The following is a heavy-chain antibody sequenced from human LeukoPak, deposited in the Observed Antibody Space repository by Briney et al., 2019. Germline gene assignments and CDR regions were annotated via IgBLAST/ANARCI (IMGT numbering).Heavy chain of an antibody. CDR1: GFTFSSYS. CDR3: AKNYYYYYGMDV. V-gene: IGHV3-21*01. Sequence: PGGSLRLSCAASGFTFSSYSMNWVRQAPGKGLGWVSSISSSSSYIYYADSVKGRFTISRDNAKNSLYLQMNSLRAEDTAVYYCAKNYYYYYGMDVWGQGTTVTVSS. J-gene: IGHJ6*02. CDR2: ISSSSSYI.